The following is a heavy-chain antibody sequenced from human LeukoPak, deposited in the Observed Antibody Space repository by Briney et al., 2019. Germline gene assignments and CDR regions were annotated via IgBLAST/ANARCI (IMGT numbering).Heavy chain of an antibody. J-gene: IGHJ4*02. CDR1: GGSISSYY. V-gene: IGHV4-59*01. CDR2: IYYSGST. CDR3: ARDRLGYCTNGVCYPYYFDY. D-gene: IGHD2-8*01. Sequence: SETLSLTCTVSGGSISSYYWSWIRQPPGKGLEWIGYIYYSGSTNYNPSLKSQVTISVDTSKNQFSLKLSSVTAADTAVYYCARDRLGYCTNGVCYPYYFDYWGQGTLVTVSS.